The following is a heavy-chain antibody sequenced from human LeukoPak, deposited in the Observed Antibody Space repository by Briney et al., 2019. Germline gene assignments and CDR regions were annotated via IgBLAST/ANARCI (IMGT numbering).Heavy chain of an antibody. D-gene: IGHD2-2*01. CDR1: GGSISSGDYY. V-gene: IGHV4-30-4*01. Sequence: SETLSLTCTVSGGSISSGDYYWSWIRQPPGNGLEWIGYIYYSGSTYYNPSLKSRVTISVDTSKNQFSLKLSSVTAADTAVYYCNRVVAAAMHLDWFDPWGQGTLVTVSS. CDR3: NRVVAAAMHLDWFDP. J-gene: IGHJ5*02. CDR2: IYYSGST.